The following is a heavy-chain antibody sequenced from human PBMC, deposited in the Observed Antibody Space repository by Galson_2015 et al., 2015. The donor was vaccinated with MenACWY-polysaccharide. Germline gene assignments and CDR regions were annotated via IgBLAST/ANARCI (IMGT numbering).Heavy chain of an antibody. J-gene: IGHJ4*02. Sequence: SLRLSCAASGFTFSSYSMNWVRQAPGKGLEWVSSISSSSSYIYYADSVKGRFTISRDNAKNSLYLQMSSLRSEDTAVYYCARVGSGCSSTSCSTTSYDFWPGEEFWGQGTLVTVSS. CDR2: ISSSSSYI. V-gene: IGHV3-21*04. CDR1: GFTFSSYS. CDR3: ARVGSGCSSTSCSTTSYDFWPGEEF. D-gene: IGHD2-2*01.